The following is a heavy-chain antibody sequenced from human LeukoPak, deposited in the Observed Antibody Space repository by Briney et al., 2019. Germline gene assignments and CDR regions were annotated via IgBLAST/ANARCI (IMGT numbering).Heavy chain of an antibody. V-gene: IGHV1-69*13. CDR3: ARVRTGYWEWLENYFDY. CDR1: GGTFSSYA. Sequence: ASVKVSCKASGGTFSSYAISWVRQAPGQGLEWMGGIIPIFGTANYAQKFQGRVTITADESTSTAYMELSSLRSEDTAVYYCARVRTGYWEWLENYFDYWGQGTLVTVSS. CDR2: IIPIFGTA. J-gene: IGHJ4*02. D-gene: IGHD6-19*01.